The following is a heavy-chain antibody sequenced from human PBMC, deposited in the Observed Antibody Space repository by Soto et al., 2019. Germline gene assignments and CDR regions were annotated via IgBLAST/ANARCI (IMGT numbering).Heavy chain of an antibody. D-gene: IGHD3-10*01. J-gene: IGHJ5*02. V-gene: IGHV4-39*01. CDR1: GGSISSSSYY. Sequence: SETLSLTCTVSGGSISSSSYYWGWIRQPPGKGLEWIGSIYYSGSTYYNPSLKSRVTISVDTSKNQFSLKLSSVTAADTAVYYCARHSLLPLRWFDPWGQGTLVTVSS. CDR2: IYYSGST. CDR3: ARHSLLPLRWFDP.